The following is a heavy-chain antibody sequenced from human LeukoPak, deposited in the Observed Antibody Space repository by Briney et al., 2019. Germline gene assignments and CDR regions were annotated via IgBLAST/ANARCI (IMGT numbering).Heavy chain of an antibody. V-gene: IGHV4-59*02. CDR3: AGLVGRYSSGLYYYYFDY. CDR2: FSYSGST. J-gene: IGHJ4*02. CDR1: GASVSNYY. Sequence: SETLSLTCTVSGASVSNYYWSWIRQPPGKGLEWIGYFSYSGSTNYNPSLKSRVTISVDTSKNQFFLNLSSVTAADTAVYYCAGLVGRYSSGLYYYYFDYWGQGTLVTVSS. D-gene: IGHD3-22*01.